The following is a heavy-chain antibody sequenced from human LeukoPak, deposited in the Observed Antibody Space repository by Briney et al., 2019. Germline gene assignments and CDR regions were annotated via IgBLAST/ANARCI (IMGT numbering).Heavy chain of an antibody. D-gene: IGHD3-10*01. J-gene: IGHJ6*03. CDR2: IFYSGST. Sequence: SETLSLTCTVSGGSISRYYWSWIRQPPGKGLEWIGYIFYSGSTKYNTSLKSRVTISVDKSKNQFSLKLSSVTAADTAVYYCVRSEQTGNYRDVWGKGTTVTVSS. CDR1: GGSISRYY. CDR3: VRSEQTGNYRDV. V-gene: IGHV4-59*01.